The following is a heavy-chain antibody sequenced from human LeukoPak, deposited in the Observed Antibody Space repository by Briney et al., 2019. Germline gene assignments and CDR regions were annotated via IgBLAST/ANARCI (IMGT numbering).Heavy chain of an antibody. V-gene: IGHV4-39*01. CDR1: GGSISSSTYY. D-gene: IGHD2-2*01. Sequence: PSETLSPTCTVSGGSISSSTYYWGWIRQPPGKGLEWIGNIYYGGSTFYNPSLKSRVTISLDTSKNQFSLKLSSVTAADTAVYFCARQCSSTSCYSYWGQGTLVTVSS. J-gene: IGHJ4*02. CDR2: IYYGGST. CDR3: ARQCSSTSCYSY.